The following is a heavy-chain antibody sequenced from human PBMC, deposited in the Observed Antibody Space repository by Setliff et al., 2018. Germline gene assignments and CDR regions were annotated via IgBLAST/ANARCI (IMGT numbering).Heavy chain of an antibody. J-gene: IGHJ4*02. CDR1: GGSISNYY. D-gene: IGHD3-22*01. CDR3: ARGQRPDYHDSSPYYYHINY. V-gene: IGHV4-4*07. CDR2: IYISGGT. Sequence: SETLSLTCTVFGGSISNYYWSWIRQPAGKGLEWIGRIYISGGTSYNPSLKSRVTMSLDTSKNQFTLNLNSVTAADTAVYFCARGQRPDYHDSSPYYYHINYWGQGTLVTVSS.